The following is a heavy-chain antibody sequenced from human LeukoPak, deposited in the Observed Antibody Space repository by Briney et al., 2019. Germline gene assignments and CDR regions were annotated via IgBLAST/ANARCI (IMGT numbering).Heavy chain of an antibody. CDR2: INHSGST. J-gene: IGHJ4*02. Sequence: SETLPLTCAVYGGSFSGYYWSWIRQPPGKGLEWIGEINHSGSTNYNPSLKSRVTISVDTSKNQFSLKLSSVTAADTAVYYCARGVGDYDILTGQDYWGQGTLVTVSS. CDR1: GGSFSGYY. D-gene: IGHD3-9*01. CDR3: ARGVGDYDILTGQDY. V-gene: IGHV4-34*01.